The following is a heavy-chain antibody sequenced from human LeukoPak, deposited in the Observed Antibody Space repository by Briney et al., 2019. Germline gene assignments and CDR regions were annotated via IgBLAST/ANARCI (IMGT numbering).Heavy chain of an antibody. V-gene: IGHV3-13*01. D-gene: IGHD2/OR15-2a*01. J-gene: IGHJ5*02. CDR1: GFTFSSYD. CDR2: IGITGAT. CDR3: ARDLGTGTTYTNRFDL. Sequence: GGSLRLSCAASGFTFSSYDIHWVRQATGKGLEWVSAIGITGATYYLASVKGRFTISRENAKNSLYLQMNSLTAGDTAVYYCARDLGTGTTYTNRFDLWGLGTLVTVSS.